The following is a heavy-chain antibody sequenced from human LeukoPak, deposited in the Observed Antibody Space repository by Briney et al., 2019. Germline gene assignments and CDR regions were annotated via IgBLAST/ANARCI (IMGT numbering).Heavy chain of an antibody. J-gene: IGHJ4*02. D-gene: IGHD1-26*01. Sequence: GGSLRLSCAASGITFSSYAMHWVRQAPGKGLEWVAAMSYDGSKKYYADAAKGRFTISRDNSKNTLYLQMNSLRAEDTAIYYCARDRFSGSYHPRGIDYWGQGTLVTVSS. CDR1: GITFSSYA. CDR2: MSYDGSKK. V-gene: IGHV3-30-3*01. CDR3: ARDRFSGSYHPRGIDY.